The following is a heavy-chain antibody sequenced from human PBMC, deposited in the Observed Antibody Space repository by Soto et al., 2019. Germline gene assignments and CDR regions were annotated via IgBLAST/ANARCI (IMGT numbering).Heavy chain of an antibody. CDR1: GGSISSYY. V-gene: IGHV4-59*01. J-gene: IGHJ4*02. CDR3: ARSRYGLRGYFDY. CDR2: IYYSGST. Sequence: SETLSLTCTVSGGSISSYYWSWIRQPPGKGLEWIGYIYYSGSTNYNPSLKSRVTISVDTSKNQFSLKLSSVTAADTAVYYCARSRYGLRGYFDYCGQRTLVTVSS. D-gene: IGHD4-17*01.